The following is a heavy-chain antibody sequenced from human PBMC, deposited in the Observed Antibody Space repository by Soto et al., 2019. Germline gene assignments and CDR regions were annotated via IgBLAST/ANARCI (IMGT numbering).Heavy chain of an antibody. D-gene: IGHD2-2*01. CDR3: AGDIVLVPAARLGY. CDR1: GGTFSSYA. Sequence: QVQLVQSGAEVKKPGSSVKVSCKASGGTFSSYAIRWVRQAPGQGLEWMGGIIPIFGTANYAQKFQGRVTXTADESTSTAYTELSSLSSEDTAVYYCAGDIVLVPAARLGYWGQGTLVTVSS. V-gene: IGHV1-69*12. J-gene: IGHJ4*02. CDR2: IIPIFGTA.